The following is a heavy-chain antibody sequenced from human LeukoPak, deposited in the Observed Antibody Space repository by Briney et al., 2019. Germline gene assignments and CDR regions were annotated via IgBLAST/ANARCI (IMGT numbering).Heavy chain of an antibody. Sequence: PSETLSLTCTVSGYSISSGYYWGWIRQPPGKGLEWIGSIYHSGGTYYNPSLKSRVTISVDTFRNQFSLKLSSVTAADTAVYYCARDDARIWYFDLWGRGTLVTVSS. CDR1: GYSISSGYY. CDR2: IYHSGGT. D-gene: IGHD2-21*01. J-gene: IGHJ2*01. CDR3: ARDDARIWYFDL. V-gene: IGHV4-38-2*02.